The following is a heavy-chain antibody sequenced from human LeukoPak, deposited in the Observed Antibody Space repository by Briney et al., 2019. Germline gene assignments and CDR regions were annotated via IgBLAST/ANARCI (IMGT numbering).Heavy chain of an antibody. CDR1: GGTFSSYA. V-gene: IGHV1-69*05. Sequence: SVKVSCKASGGTFSSYAISWVRQAPGQGLEWMGGIIPIFGTANYAQKFQGRVTITTDESTSTAYMELSSLRSEDTAVYYCARGFLEWLVGAFDIWGQGTLVTVSS. CDR2: IIPIFGTA. J-gene: IGHJ3*02. CDR3: ARGFLEWLVGAFDI. D-gene: IGHD3-3*01.